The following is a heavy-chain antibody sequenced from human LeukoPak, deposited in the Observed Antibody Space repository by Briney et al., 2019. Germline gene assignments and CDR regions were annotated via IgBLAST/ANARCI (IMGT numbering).Heavy chain of an antibody. Sequence: QAGGSLRLSRAASGFTLSSHGMHWVRQAPGKGLEWVAGIWYDGSNIYYVDSVKGRFTVSRDNSKNTLYLQMNSLRAEDTAVYYCARGMCCTPIIFYFMDVWGKGTTVTVSS. CDR2: IWYDGSNI. CDR3: ARGMCCTPIIFYFMDV. D-gene: IGHD2-15*01. CDR1: GFTLSSHG. J-gene: IGHJ6*03. V-gene: IGHV3-33*01.